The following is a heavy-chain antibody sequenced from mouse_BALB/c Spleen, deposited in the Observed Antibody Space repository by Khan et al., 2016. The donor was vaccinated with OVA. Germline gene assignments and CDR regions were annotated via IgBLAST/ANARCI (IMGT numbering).Heavy chain of an antibody. CDR2: VSTGGSYT. CDR1: GFTFSTYG. Sequence: EVNLVESGGDLVKPGGSLKLSCAASGFTFSTYGMSWVRQTPDNRLEWVATVSTGGSYTYYPDSVKGRFTISRDNAKDTLYLQMDSLKSEDTAMFYCARLAYYYDSEGFAYWGQGTLVTVSA. J-gene: IGHJ3*01. V-gene: IGHV5-6*01. CDR3: ARLAYYYDSEGFAY. D-gene: IGHD1-1*01.